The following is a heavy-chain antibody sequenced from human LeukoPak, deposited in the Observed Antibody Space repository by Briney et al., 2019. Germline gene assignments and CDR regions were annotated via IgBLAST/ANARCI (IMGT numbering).Heavy chain of an antibody. Sequence: SETLSLTCTVSGVSTSSYYWSWIRQPPGKGLEWIGYIYYSGSTNYNPSLKSRVTISVDTSKNQFSLKLSSVTAADTAVYYCARRGPIGLDYWGQGTLVTVSS. CDR3: ARRGPIGLDY. CDR2: IYYSGST. CDR1: GVSTSSYY. V-gene: IGHV4-59*01. J-gene: IGHJ4*02.